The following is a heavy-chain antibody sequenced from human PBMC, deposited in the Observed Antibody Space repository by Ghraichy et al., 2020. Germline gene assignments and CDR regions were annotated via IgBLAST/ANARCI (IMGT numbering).Heavy chain of an antibody. CDR1: GGSISSNN. Sequence: SETLSLTCTVSGGSISSNNWCWIRKRPAKGLEWIGFICYSGSTNYNPSLKSRVTISVYTSENQLSLTLSSGTVAAAAAHYCASTGDCSGGSCYGDAFDIWGQGTMVTVSS. J-gene: IGHJ3*02. D-gene: IGHD2-15*01. CDR2: ICYSGST. V-gene: IGHV4-59*08. CDR3: ASTGDCSGGSCYGDAFDI.